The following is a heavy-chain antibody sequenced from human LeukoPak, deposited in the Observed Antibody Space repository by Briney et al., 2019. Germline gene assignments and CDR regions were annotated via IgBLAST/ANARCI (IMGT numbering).Heavy chain of an antibody. CDR3: ARDRDGRDGYSEYNWFDP. D-gene: IGHD5-24*01. CDR1: GGTFSSQA. Sequence: SVKVSCKASGGTFSSQAISWVRQAPGQGLEWMGGIIPIFGTANYAQKFQGRVTITADESTGTAYMELSSLRSEDTAVYYCARDRDGRDGYSEYNWFDPWGQGTLVTVSS. V-gene: IGHV1-69*13. J-gene: IGHJ5*02. CDR2: IIPIFGTA.